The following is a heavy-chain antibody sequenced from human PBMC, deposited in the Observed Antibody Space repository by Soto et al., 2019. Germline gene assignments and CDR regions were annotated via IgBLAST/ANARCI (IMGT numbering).Heavy chain of an antibody. Sequence: SETLSLTCTVSGGSISSYYWSWIRQPPGKGLEWIGYIYYSGSTNYDPSLKSRVTISVDTSKNQFSLKLSSVTAADTAVYYCARHVVLSTVNWFDPWGQGTLVTVSS. CDR1: GGSISSYY. V-gene: IGHV4-59*08. CDR2: IYYSGST. CDR3: ARHVVLSTVNWFDP. D-gene: IGHD4-4*01. J-gene: IGHJ5*02.